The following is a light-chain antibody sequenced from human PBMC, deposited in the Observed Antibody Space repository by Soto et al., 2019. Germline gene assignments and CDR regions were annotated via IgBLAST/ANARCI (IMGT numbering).Light chain of an antibody. CDR2: EVS. J-gene: IGLJ1*01. V-gene: IGLV2-14*01. CDR1: SSDVGGYNS. Sequence: QSALTQPASVSGSPGQSITISCTGTSSDVGGYNSVSWYQQHPGKAPNLMIYEVSNRPSGVSNRFSGSKSGNTASLTISGLQAEDEADYYCSSYTSSSTYVFGTGTKLTVL. CDR3: SSYTSSSTYV.